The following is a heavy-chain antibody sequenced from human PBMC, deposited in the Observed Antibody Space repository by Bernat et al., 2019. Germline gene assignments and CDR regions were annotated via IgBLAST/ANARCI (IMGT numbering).Heavy chain of an antibody. CDR1: GFTFSNYW. Sequence: EVQLVESGGGFVQPGGSLRLSCAASGFTFSNYWMHWVRQAPGKGLVWVSRISSDGSTTSYADSVKGRFTISRDNAKNTLFLQMNRLSAEDTAVYFWGREGSDTPYNWFDPWGQGTLVTVSS. CDR3: GREGSDTPYNWFDP. D-gene: IGHD5-18*01. V-gene: IGHV3-74*01. J-gene: IGHJ5*02. CDR2: ISSDGSTT.